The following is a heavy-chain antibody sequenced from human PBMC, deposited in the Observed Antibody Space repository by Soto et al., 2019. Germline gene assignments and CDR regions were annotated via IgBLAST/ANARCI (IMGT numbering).Heavy chain of an antibody. CDR3: ARTHVVPTTPYPNWIHA. CDR2: IDWNDDK. V-gene: IGHV2-70*01. CDR1: GFSLITYGVC. Sequence: SGPTLVNPTHPLTLTCTFSGFSLITYGVCVSWIRQPPGKAWEWHALIDWNDDKYYTTSRRTSLTISTATSTNPVVLTMATMDPVDTGTYYCARTHVVPTTPYPNWIHAWGQGTLVTVSS. D-gene: IGHD2-2*01. J-gene: IGHJ5*02.